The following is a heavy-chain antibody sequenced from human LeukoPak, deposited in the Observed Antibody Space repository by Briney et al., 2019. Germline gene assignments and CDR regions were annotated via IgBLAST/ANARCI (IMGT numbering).Heavy chain of an antibody. CDR1: GYSFTSYW. CDR2: IYPGDSDT. V-gene: IGHV5-51*01. D-gene: IGHD2-2*01. CDR3: ARGYCSSASCYSYYYYMDV. Sequence: GESLKISCKGSGYSFTSYWIGWVRPMPGKGLEWMGIIYPGDSDTRYSPSFQGQVTISADKSISTAYLQWSSLKASDTAMYYCARGYCSSASCYSYYYYMDVWGKGTTVTVSS. J-gene: IGHJ6*03.